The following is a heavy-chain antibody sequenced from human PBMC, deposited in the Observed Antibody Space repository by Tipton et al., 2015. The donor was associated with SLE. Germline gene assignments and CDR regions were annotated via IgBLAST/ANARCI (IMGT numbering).Heavy chain of an antibody. V-gene: IGHV4-34*01. CDR2: INHSGST. CDR3: ARHGAVAGTGGDY. J-gene: IGHJ4*02. D-gene: IGHD6-19*01. CDR1: GGSFSGYY. Sequence: TLSLTCAVYGGSFSGYYWSWIRQPPGKGLERIGEINHSGSTNYNPSLKSRVTISVDTSKNQFSLKLSSVAAADTAVYYCARHGAVAGTGGDYWGQGTLVTVSS.